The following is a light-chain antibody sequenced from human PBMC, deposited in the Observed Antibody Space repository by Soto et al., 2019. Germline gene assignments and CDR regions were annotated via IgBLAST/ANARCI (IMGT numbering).Light chain of an antibody. CDR3: QQRSTWPT. CDR1: QTVRNNY. J-gene: IGKJ5*01. Sequence: EFLLTQSPCTLSLSSGDRATLSCRASQTVRNNYLAWYQQKPGHAPSLLIYDASSRATGIPDRLSGSGSGTYFTLTISSLEPEYFAVYHCQQRSTWPTFGQGTRLEI. CDR2: DAS. V-gene: IGKV3D-20*02.